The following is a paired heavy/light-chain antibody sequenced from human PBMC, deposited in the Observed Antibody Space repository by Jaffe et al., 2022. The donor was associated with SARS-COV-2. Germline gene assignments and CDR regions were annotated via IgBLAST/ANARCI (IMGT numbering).Heavy chain of an antibody. J-gene: IGHJ6*03. CDR2: FSYDGSNK. Sequence: QVQLVESGGGVVQPGRSLRLSCAASGFTFSSYALHWVRQAPGKGLEWVAVFSYDGSNKYYADSVKGRFTISRDNSKNTLYLQMNSLRAEDTAVYYCARAVDTPMVFGFNYYYYMDVWGKGTTVTVSS. V-gene: IGHV3-30*04. CDR3: ARAVDTPMVFGFNYYYYMDV. D-gene: IGHD5-18*01. CDR1: GFTFSSYA.
Light chain of an antibody. J-gene: IGKJ1*01. Sequence: DIQMTQSPSSLSASVGDRVTITCRASQSISTYLNWYQQKPGKAPKLLIYGASSLQSGVPSRFSGSGSGTDFTLTISSLQPEDFATYYCQQSYSTPWTFGQGTKVEIK. V-gene: IGKV1-39*01. CDR3: QQSYSTPWT. CDR1: QSISTY. CDR2: GAS.